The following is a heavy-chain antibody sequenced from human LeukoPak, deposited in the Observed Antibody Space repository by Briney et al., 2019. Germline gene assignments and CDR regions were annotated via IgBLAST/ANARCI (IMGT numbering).Heavy chain of an antibody. CDR2: ISSNGGST. Sequence: GESLRLSCSASGFTFSSYGMHWVRQAPGKGLDYVSAISSNGGSTYYADSVEGRFTISRDNSKNTLHLQMSSLRPEDAAVYYCVKDSGGLPIYGMDVWGQGTTVTVYS. J-gene: IGHJ6*02. D-gene: IGHD5-12*01. CDR3: VKDSGGLPIYGMDV. V-gene: IGHV3-64D*09. CDR1: GFTFSSYG.